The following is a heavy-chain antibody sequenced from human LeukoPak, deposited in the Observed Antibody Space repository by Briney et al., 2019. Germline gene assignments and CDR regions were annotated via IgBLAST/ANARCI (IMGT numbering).Heavy chain of an antibody. CDR2: IYTSGST. CDR1: GGSISSGSYY. D-gene: IGHD2-2*01. V-gene: IGHV4-61*02. CDR3: ARWYCSSTSCYFDY. J-gene: IGHJ4*02. Sequence: PSQTLSLTCTVSGGSISSGSYYWSWIRQPAGKGLEWIGRIYTSGSTNYNPSLKSRVTISVDTSKNQFSLKLSSVTAADTAVYYCARWYCSSTSCYFDYWGQGTLVTVSS.